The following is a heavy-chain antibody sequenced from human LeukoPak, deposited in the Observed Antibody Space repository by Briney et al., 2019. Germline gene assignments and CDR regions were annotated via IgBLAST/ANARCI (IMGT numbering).Heavy chain of an antibody. V-gene: IGHV3-30*03. Sequence: GGSLRLSCEASGFTAHTYWMSWVRQAPGKGLEWVALISYDGSNKYYADSVKGRFTISRDNSKNTLYLQMNSLRAEDTAVYYCARFYANEWELPHWGQGTLVTVSS. D-gene: IGHD1-26*01. CDR1: GFTAHTYW. CDR3: ARFYANEWELPH. CDR2: ISYDGSNK. J-gene: IGHJ4*02.